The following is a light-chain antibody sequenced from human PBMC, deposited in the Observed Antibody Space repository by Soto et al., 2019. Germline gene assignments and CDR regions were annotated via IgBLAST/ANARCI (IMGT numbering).Light chain of an antibody. CDR3: QHYDRWPYT. CDR1: QSIATN. Sequence: EIVMTQSPATLSVSPGERATLSCRASQSIATNLAWYQHKPDQAPRLLIFGPSTRATGLPARFSGSGSGTAFPLTISSLQSEHFAVYYCQHYDRWPYTFGEGTKLEL. CDR2: GPS. J-gene: IGKJ2*01. V-gene: IGKV3-15*01.